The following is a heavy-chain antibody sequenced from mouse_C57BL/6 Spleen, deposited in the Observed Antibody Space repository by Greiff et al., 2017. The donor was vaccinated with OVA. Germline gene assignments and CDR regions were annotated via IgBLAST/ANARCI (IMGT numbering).Heavy chain of an antibody. CDR1: GYTFTSYW. Sequence: LQQSGAELVKPGASVKMSCKASGYTFTSYWITWVKQRPGQGLEWIGDIYPGSGSTNYNEKFKSKATLTVDTSSSTAYMQLSSLTSEDSAVYYCARSGYGSSYSPFAYWGQGTLVTVSA. J-gene: IGHJ3*01. V-gene: IGHV1-55*01. CDR3: ARSGYGSSYSPFAY. CDR2: IYPGSGST. D-gene: IGHD1-1*01.